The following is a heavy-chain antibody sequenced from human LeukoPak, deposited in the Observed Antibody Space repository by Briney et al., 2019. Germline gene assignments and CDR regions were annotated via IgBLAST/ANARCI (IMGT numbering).Heavy chain of an antibody. D-gene: IGHD2-2*01. V-gene: IGHV1-8*03. CDR3: ARGYCSSTSCYRSWFDP. CDR1: GYTFTSYG. J-gene: IGHJ5*02. Sequence: ASVKVSCKASGYTFTSYGINWVRQATGQGLEWMGWMNPNSGNTGYAQKFQGRVTITRNTSISTAYMELSSLRSEDTAVYYCARGYCSSTSCYRSWFDPWGQGTLVTVSS. CDR2: MNPNSGNT.